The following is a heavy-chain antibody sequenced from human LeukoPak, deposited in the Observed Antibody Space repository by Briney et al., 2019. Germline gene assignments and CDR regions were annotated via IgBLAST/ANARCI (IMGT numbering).Heavy chain of an antibody. V-gene: IGHV3-23*01. J-gene: IGHJ4*02. CDR3: AKSLLWFGELPPFGY. Sequence: PGGSLRLSRGGSGFTFSSYAMSWVRQAPGKGLEWVSAISGSGTDTFYANSVKGRFTISRDNPKNTLYLQTNSLRAEVTAVYYCAKSLLWFGELPPFGYWGQGTLVTVSS. D-gene: IGHD3-10*01. CDR2: ISGSGTDT. CDR1: GFTFSSYA.